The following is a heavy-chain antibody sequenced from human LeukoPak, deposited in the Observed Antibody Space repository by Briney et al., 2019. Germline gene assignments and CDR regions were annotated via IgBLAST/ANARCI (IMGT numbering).Heavy chain of an antibody. Sequence: ASVKVSCKASGYTFTTLDINWVRQATGQGLEWMGWMNPNSGNTGYAQKFQGRVTMTRNTSISTAYMELSSLRSEDTAVYYCARGPNKSDGGNSGSAWFDPWGQGTLVTVSS. J-gene: IGHJ5*02. CDR2: MNPNSGNT. V-gene: IGHV1-8*01. D-gene: IGHD4-23*01. CDR3: ARGPNKSDGGNSGSAWFDP. CDR1: GYTFTTLD.